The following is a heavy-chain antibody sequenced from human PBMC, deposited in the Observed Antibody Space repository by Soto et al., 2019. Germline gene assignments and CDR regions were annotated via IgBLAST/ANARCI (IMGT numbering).Heavy chain of an antibody. Sequence: ASVKVSCKASGYTFTAYFLHWFRQATVQGPEWVGWINPNNGDTKYAQNFQGRVTMTRDTSIATAYMELSRMDSDDTTVYYCARGPSHGAVDYSGQGTQETVSS. CDR3: ARGPSHGAVDY. CDR1: GYTFTAYF. J-gene: IGHJ4*02. CDR2: INPNNGDT. V-gene: IGHV1-2*02. D-gene: IGHD5-18*01.